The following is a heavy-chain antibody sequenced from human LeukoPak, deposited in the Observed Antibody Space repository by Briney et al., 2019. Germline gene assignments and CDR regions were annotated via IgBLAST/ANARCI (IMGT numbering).Heavy chain of an antibody. D-gene: IGHD3-22*01. Sequence: GGSLRLSCAASGFTFDDYTMHWVRQTPGKGLEWVSLISWDGSSTYYADSMKGRFTISRDNSKNSLYLQMNSLRAEDMALYYCAKDRYYDSSGYVDYWGQGTLVTVSS. CDR1: GFTFDDYT. CDR3: AKDRYYDSSGYVDY. J-gene: IGHJ4*02. CDR2: ISWDGSST. V-gene: IGHV3-43*01.